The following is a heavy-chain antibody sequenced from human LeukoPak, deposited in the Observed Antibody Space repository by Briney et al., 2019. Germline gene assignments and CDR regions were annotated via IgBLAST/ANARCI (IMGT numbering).Heavy chain of an antibody. CDR2: IWYDGSNK. D-gene: IGHD3-9*01. Sequence: PGGSLRLSCAASGFAFSSYGMYWVRQAPGKGLEWVAVIWYDGSNKYYADSVKGRFTISRDNSKNTLYLQMNSLRAEDTAVYYCARDRPSYDILTGREKAYFDYWGQGTLVTVSS. V-gene: IGHV3-33*01. CDR3: ARDRPSYDILTGREKAYFDY. CDR1: GFAFSSYG. J-gene: IGHJ4*02.